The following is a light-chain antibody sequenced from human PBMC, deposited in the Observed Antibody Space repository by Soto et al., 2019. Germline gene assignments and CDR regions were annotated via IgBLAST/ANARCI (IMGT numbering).Light chain of an antibody. CDR1: TSNLGSNT. V-gene: IGLV1-44*01. CDR3: ASWDDSLNAVV. CDR2: RNN. Sequence: QSVLTQPPSSSGTPGQRVTFSCSGSTSNLGSNTVNWYQQLPGTAPKLLISRNNRRSSGVPDRFSGSKSATSASLAISGLQSEDEADYYCASWDDSLNAVVFGGGTKLTVL. J-gene: IGLJ3*02.